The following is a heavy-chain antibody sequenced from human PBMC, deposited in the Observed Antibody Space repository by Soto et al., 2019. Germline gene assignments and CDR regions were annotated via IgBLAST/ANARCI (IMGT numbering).Heavy chain of an antibody. CDR2: TSDYNGNT. CDR3: ARGGGIYSISWPLDY. V-gene: IGHV1-18*04. D-gene: IGHD6-13*01. CDR1: GYTFTNYG. Sequence: ASVKVSCKASGYTFTNYGISWVRQAPGQGLEWMGWTSDYNGNTNYAQKFQGRVTLTTDTSTSTAYMELRSLRSDDTAVYYCARGGGIYSISWPLDYWGQGTLVTVSS. J-gene: IGHJ4*02.